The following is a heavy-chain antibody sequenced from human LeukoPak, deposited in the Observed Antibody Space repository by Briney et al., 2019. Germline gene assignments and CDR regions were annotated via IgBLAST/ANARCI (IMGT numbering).Heavy chain of an antibody. CDR3: ARGRSIGELGVY. J-gene: IGHJ4*02. V-gene: IGHV1-2*02. Sequence: GASVKVSCKASGYTFIDYYIHWVRQAPGQGLEWMGSINPNSDVTNYAQNFQGRVTMTRDTFIRTAYMELSRLTSDDTAVYYCARGRSIGELGVYWGQGTLLTVSS. D-gene: IGHD3-10*01. CDR1: GYTFIDYY. CDR2: INPNSDVT.